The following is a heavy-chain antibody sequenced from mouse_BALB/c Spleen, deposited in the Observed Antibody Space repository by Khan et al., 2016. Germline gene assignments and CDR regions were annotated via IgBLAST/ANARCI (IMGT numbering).Heavy chain of an antibody. Sequence: EVELVESGGGLVKPGGSLKLSCAASGFTFSSYTMSWVRQTPAKRLEWVATITSGGSYTYYSDSKKGRFTMSRDNAKNTLYLQMSSLRSEDTAMYYCRRDRGITAWFAYWGQGTLVTVSA. D-gene: IGHD2-4*01. J-gene: IGHJ3*01. CDR2: ITSGGSYT. CDR3: RRDRGITAWFAY. V-gene: IGHV5-6-4*01. CDR1: GFTFSSYT.